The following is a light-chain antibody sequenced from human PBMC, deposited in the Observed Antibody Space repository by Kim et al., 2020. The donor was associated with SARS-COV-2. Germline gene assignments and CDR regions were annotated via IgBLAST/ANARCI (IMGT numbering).Light chain of an antibody. J-gene: IGLJ3*02. CDR3: SSYTSSSTWV. Sequence: GQSITISCTGTSSDVGGYNYVSWYQQHPGKAPILRIYDVSNRPSGVSTRFSGSKSGNTASLTISGLQAEDEADYYCSSYTSSSTWVFGGGTKLPVL. CDR1: SSDVGGYNY. V-gene: IGLV2-14*03. CDR2: DVS.